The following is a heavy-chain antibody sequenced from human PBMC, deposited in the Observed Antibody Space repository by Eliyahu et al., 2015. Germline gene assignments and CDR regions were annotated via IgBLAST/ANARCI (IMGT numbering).Heavy chain of an antibody. D-gene: IGHD2-8*01. V-gene: IGHV3-53*01. J-gene: IGHJ4*02. CDR1: XXXXXSNY. CDR3: ARDAPLGYCTNGVCSAGFDY. CDR2: IYSGGST. Sequence: EVQLVESGGGLIQPGGSLRLSXAASXXXXXSNYMXWVRQAPXKGLEWVSVIYSGGSTYYADSEKGRFTISRDNSKNTLYLQMNSLRAEDTAVYYCARDAPLGYCTNGVCSAGFDYWGQGTLVTVSS.